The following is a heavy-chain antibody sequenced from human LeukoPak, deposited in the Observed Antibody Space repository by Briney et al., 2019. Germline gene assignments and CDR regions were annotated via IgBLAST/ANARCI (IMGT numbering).Heavy chain of an antibody. Sequence: SGGSLRLSCAASGSTFTTYWMYWVRQAPGQGLVWVSRINEDGSDTTYADSAKGRFTISRDNAKNTLYLQMNSLRAEDTAVYYCAHQLGYCGSTSCPLDYWGQGTLVTVSS. CDR2: INEDGSDT. CDR3: AHQLGYCGSTSCPLDY. V-gene: IGHV3-74*01. D-gene: IGHD2-2*01. CDR1: GSTFTTYW. J-gene: IGHJ4*02.